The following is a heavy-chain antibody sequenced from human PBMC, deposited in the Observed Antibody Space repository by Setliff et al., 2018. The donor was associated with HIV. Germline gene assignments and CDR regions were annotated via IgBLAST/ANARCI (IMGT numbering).Heavy chain of an antibody. Sequence: PSETLSLTCAVYGGSFSGYYWTWIRQSPGKGLDWIADINPSGAANYNPSLMSRVTVSIDTSKNQFSLKLTSVTAADTAVYYCARGGGGLWFGEFASYYIDVWGKGTSVTVSS. CDR3: ARGGGGLWFGEFASYYIDV. CDR1: GGSFSGYY. D-gene: IGHD3-10*01. J-gene: IGHJ6*03. V-gene: IGHV4-34*01. CDR2: INPSGAA.